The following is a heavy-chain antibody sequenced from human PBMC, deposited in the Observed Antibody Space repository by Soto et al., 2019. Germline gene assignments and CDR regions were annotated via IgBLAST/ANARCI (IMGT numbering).Heavy chain of an antibody. Sequence: QVQLRESGPGLVKPSETLSLTCTVSGGSISNYYWSWIRQPPGKGLEWIGYIYYSGSTNYNPSLKSRVTIPVDTYKNQFCLKLSPVTGADTAVYYCARRWGTTFGYWGQGTLVTVSS. CDR3: ARRWGTTFGY. V-gene: IGHV4-59*08. CDR1: GGSISNYY. D-gene: IGHD3-16*01. J-gene: IGHJ4*02. CDR2: IYYSGST.